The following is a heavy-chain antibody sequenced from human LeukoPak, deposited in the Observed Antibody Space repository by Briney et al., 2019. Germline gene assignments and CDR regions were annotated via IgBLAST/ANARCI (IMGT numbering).Heavy chain of an antibody. J-gene: IGHJ4*02. V-gene: IGHV3-9*01. CDR2: IAWNSGNT. Sequence: SGGSLRLSCAASGFTFDNYAMHWVRHALGKGLEWVSGIAWNSGNTGFADSVKGRFTISRDNAENSLYLQMNSLTPEDTAFYFCAKDMNSYGSGSSYNPWGPFDSWGQGTLVTVSS. CDR3: AKDMNSYGSGSSYNPWGPFDS. CDR1: GFTFDNYA. D-gene: IGHD3-10*01.